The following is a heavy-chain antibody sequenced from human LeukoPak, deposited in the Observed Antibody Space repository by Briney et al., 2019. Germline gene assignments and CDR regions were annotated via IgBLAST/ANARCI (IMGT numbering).Heavy chain of an antibody. J-gene: IGHJ4*02. V-gene: IGHV4-39*07. D-gene: IGHD2-15*01. CDR3: VSSRYSGGGCYYYFDY. CDR1: GGSISSSSYY. CDR2: IYYSGST. Sequence: SETLSLTCTVSGGSISSSSYYWGWIRQPPGKGLEWIGSIYYSGSTYYTPSLKSRVTISVDTSKNQFSLKLSSVTAADTAVYYCVSSRYSGGGCYYYFDYWGQGTLVTVSS.